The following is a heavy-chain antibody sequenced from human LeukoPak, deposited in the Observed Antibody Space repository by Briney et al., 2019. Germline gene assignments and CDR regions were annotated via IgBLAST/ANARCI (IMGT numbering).Heavy chain of an antibody. J-gene: IGHJ5*02. CDR2: ISAYNGHT. V-gene: IGHV1-18*01. D-gene: IGHD5-24*01. CDR1: GYIFTSYG. CDR3: ARDNSLQDMAWWFDP. Sequence: VASVKVSCKASGYIFTSYGISWVRQAPGQGLEWMGWISAYNGHTRYVQKLQDRVTMTTDTSTSTDYMELSSLRSEDTAVYYCARDNSLQDMAWWFDPWGQGTLVIVSS.